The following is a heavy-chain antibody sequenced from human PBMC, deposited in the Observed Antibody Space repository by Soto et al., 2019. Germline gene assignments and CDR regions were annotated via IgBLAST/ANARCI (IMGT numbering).Heavy chain of an antibody. D-gene: IGHD1-26*01. V-gene: IGHV1-69*13. Sequence: GASVKVSCKASGGTFSSYAISWVRQAPGQGLEWMGGIIPIFGTANYAQRFQGRVTITADESTSTAYMELSSLRYEDTAVYYFARDLAPRIVRANSCDAFDIWGQGTMVTVSS. CDR3: ARDLAPRIVRANSCDAFDI. CDR1: GGTFSSYA. CDR2: IIPIFGTA. J-gene: IGHJ3*02.